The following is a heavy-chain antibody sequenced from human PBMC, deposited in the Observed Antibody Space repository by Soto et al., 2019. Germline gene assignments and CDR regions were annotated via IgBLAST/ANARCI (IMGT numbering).Heavy chain of an antibody. CDR2: MYYTGNK. J-gene: IGHJ5*02. CDR3: ARRSSSSLGSLFDP. CDR1: GGSISSSTYY. D-gene: IGHD6-6*01. Sequence: SETLSLTCTVSGGSISSSTYYWDWIRQPPGKGLEWIGAMYYTGNKNYNPSLESRVTMSVDTSKNQFSLKLSSVIPTDTAVYYCARRSSSSLGSLFDPWGRGILVTVS. V-gene: IGHV4-39*01.